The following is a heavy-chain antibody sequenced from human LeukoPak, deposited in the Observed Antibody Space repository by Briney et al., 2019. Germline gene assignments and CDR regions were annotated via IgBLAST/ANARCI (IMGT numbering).Heavy chain of an antibody. J-gene: IGHJ4*02. CDR1: GFTFSNYG. V-gene: IGHV3-30*03. D-gene: IGHD1-14*01. CDR2: ISYDGSNK. Sequence: GGSLRLSCAASGFTFSNYGMHWVRQAPGKGLEWVAVISYDGSNKYYADSVKGRFTISRDNAKNSLYLQMNSLRAEDTAVYYCARDLRDEPNTLIDYWGQGTLVTVSS. CDR3: ARDLRDEPNTLIDY.